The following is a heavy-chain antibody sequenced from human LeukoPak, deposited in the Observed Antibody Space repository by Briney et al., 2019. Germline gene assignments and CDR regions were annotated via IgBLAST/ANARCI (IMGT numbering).Heavy chain of an antibody. D-gene: IGHD6-13*01. V-gene: IGHV4-59*12. CDR2: IYYSGST. Sequence: SETLSLTCTVSGGSISSYYWSWIRQPPGKGLEWIGYIYYSGSTNYNPSLKSRVTISVDKSKNQFSLKLSSVTAADTAVYYCARDTIAAAGTGTGNWFDPWGQGTLVTVSS. J-gene: IGHJ5*02. CDR1: GGSISSYY. CDR3: ARDTIAAAGTGTGNWFDP.